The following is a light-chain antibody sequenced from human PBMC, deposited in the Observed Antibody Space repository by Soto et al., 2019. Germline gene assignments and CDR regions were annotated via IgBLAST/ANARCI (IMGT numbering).Light chain of an antibody. J-gene: IGKJ2*01. CDR2: GAS. CDR3: QQYHISPPDT. V-gene: IGKV3-15*01. Sequence: EIVMTQSPATLSVSPGERATLSCRASQSVRSNLDWYQQKPGQAPRLLIYGASTRATGIPARFSGSGSGTDFTLTISSLQYEDFAVYYCQQYHISPPDTFGQGTKVEIK. CDR1: QSVRSN.